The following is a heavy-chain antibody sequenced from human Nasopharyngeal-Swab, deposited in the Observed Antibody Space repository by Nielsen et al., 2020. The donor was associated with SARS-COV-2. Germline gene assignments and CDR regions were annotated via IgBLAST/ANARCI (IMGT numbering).Heavy chain of an antibody. CDR2: ISYDGSNK. D-gene: IGHD1-26*01. CDR1: GFTFSSYA. J-gene: IGHJ4*02. CDR3: ARVGGGSYYFDY. Sequence: LSLTCAASGFTFSSYAMHWVRQAPGKGLEWVAVISYDGSNKYYADSVKGRFTISRDNSKNTLYLQMNSLRAEDTAVYYCARVGGGSYYFDYWGQGTLVTVSS. V-gene: IGHV3-30-3*01.